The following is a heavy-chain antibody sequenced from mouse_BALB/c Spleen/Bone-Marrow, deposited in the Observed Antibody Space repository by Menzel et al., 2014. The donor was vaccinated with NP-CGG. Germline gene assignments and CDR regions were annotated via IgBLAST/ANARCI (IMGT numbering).Heavy chain of an antibody. J-gene: IGHJ2*01. CDR1: GYTFTSYW. Sequence: GSELVRPGASVKLSCKASGYTFTSYWMHWVKQRPGQGLEWIGSIYPGSGSTNYDEKFKSKATLTVDTSSSTAYMQLSSLTSEDSAVYYCTPRLRYWGQGTTLTVSS. D-gene: IGHD1-2*01. V-gene: IGHV1S22*01. CDR3: TPRLRY. CDR2: IYPGSGST.